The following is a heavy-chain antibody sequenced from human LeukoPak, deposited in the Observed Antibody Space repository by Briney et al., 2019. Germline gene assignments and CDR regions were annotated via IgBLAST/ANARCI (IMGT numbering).Heavy chain of an antibody. Sequence: PGRSLRLSCAASGFTFSSYAMHWVRQAPGKGLEWVAVISYDGSNKYYADSVKGRFTISRDNSKNTLYLQMNSLRAEDTAVYYCAREWGWDRESMIVVVAMGYWDQGTLVTVSS. CDR1: GFTFSSYA. CDR2: ISYDGSNK. V-gene: IGHV3-30*01. D-gene: IGHD3-22*01. J-gene: IGHJ4*02. CDR3: AREWGWDRESMIVVVAMGY.